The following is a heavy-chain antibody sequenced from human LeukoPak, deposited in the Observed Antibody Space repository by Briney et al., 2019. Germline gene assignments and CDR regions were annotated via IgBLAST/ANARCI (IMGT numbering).Heavy chain of an antibody. J-gene: IGHJ6*02. CDR3: AGQWAIAGRYYGMDV. V-gene: IGHV4-30-2*01. D-gene: IGHD6-13*01. Sequence: PSETLSLTCTVSGGSISSGGYYWSWIRQPPGKGLEWIGYIYHSGSTYYNPSLKSRVTISVDTSKNQFSLKLSSVTAADTAVYYCAGQWAIAGRYYGMDVWGQGTTVTVSS. CDR2: IYHSGST. CDR1: GGSISSGGYY.